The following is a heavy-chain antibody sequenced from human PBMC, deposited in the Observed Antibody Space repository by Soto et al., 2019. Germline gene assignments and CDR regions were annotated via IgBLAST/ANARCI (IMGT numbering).Heavy chain of an antibody. V-gene: IGHV3-15*01. D-gene: IGHD3-22*01. CDR1: GFTFSNAW. CDR2: IKSKTDGGTT. Sequence: GGSLRLSCAASGFTFSNAWMSWVRQAPGKGLEWVGRIKSKTDGGTTDYAAPVKGRFTISRDDSKNTLHLQMNSLKTEDTAVYYCTTGAIYDSSGTVFDYWGQGTLVTVSS. J-gene: IGHJ4*02. CDR3: TTGAIYDSSGTVFDY.